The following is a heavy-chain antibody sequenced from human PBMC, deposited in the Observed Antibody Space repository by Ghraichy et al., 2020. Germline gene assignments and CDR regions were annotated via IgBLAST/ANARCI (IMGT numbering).Heavy chain of an antibody. Sequence: GSLRLSCAASGFTVSSNYMSWVRQAPGKGLEWVSVIYSGGSTYYADSVKGRFTISRHNSKNTLYLQMNSLRAEDTAVYYCARRVVATIGNWFDPWGQGTLVTVSS. D-gene: IGHD5-12*01. J-gene: IGHJ5*02. CDR2: IYSGGST. V-gene: IGHV3-53*04. CDR3: ARRVVATIGNWFDP. CDR1: GFTVSSNY.